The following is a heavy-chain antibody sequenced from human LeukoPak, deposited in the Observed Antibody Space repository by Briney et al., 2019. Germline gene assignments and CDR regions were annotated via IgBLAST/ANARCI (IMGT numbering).Heavy chain of an antibody. J-gene: IGHJ4*02. V-gene: IGHV4-34*01. D-gene: IGHD5-12*01. CDR2: INHSGST. CDR1: GGSFSGYY. Sequence: SETLSLTCAVYGGSFSGYYWSWIRQPPGKGLEWIGEINHSGSTNYNPSLKSRVTISVDTSKNQFSLKLSSVTAADTAVYYCARGKPGYNGYDNPLNFDYWGQGTLVTVSS. CDR3: ARGKPGYNGYDNPLNFDY.